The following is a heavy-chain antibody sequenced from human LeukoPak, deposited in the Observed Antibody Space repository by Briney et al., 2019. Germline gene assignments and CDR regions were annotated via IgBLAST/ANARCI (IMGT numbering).Heavy chain of an antibody. V-gene: IGHV3-73*01. J-gene: IGHJ4*02. D-gene: IGHD1-26*01. CDR1: GFTFSGSA. Sequence: PGGSLRLSCAASGFTFSGSAMHWVRQASGKGVEWVGRIRSKANSSATAYAASVKGRFTISRDDSKNTAYLQMNSLKTEDTAVYYCTRLRWELLGGHDYWGQGTLVTVSS. CDR2: IRSKANSSAT. CDR3: TRLRWELLGGHDY.